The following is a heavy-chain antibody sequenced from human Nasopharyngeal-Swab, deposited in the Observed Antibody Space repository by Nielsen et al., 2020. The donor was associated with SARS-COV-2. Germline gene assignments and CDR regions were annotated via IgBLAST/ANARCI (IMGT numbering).Heavy chain of an antibody. Sequence: SETLSLTCTVSGGSISSYYWSWIRQPAGKGLEWIGRIYTSGSTNYNPSLRSRVTISVDTSKNQFSLKLSSVTAADTAVYYCARQRTAMVLDYWGQGTLVTVSS. CDR2: IYTSGST. CDR1: GGSISSYY. V-gene: IGHV4-4*07. CDR3: ARQRTAMVLDY. J-gene: IGHJ4*02. D-gene: IGHD5-18*01.